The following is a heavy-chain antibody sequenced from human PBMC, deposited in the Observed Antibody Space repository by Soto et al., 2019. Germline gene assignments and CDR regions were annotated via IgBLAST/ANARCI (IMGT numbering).Heavy chain of an antibody. CDR3: ARPVGDCSSTSCYFDYFDY. V-gene: IGHV1-8*01. CDR2: MNPNSGNT. CDR1: GYTFTSYD. D-gene: IGHD2-2*03. Sequence: ASVKVSCKASGYTFTSYDINWVRQATGQGLEWMGWMNPNSGNTGYAQKFQGRVTMTRNTSISTAYMELSSLRSEDTAVYYGARPVGDCSSTSCYFDYFDYWGQGTLVTVCS. J-gene: IGHJ4*02.